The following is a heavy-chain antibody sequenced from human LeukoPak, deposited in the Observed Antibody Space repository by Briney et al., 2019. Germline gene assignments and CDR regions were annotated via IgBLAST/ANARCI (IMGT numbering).Heavy chain of an antibody. V-gene: IGHV3-23*01. J-gene: IGHJ4*02. CDR3: ARSRQLWLTGYDY. CDR1: GFTFSSYG. CDR2: ISGSGGST. Sequence: GGSLRLSCAASGFTFSSYGMSWVRQAPGKGLEWVSAISGSGGSTYYADSVKGRFTISRDNSKNTLYLQMNSLRAEDTAVYYCARSRQLWLTGYDYWGQGTLVTVSS. D-gene: IGHD5-18*01.